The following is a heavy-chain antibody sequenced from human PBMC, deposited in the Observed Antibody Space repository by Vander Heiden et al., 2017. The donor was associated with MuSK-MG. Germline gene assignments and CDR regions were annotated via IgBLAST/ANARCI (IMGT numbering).Heavy chain of an antibody. J-gene: IGHJ4*02. Sequence: EVQLVESGGGLVQPGGSLRLSCAASELSFSSFWMSWVRQAPGKGLEWVANIRQDGSQKNDVDSVKGRFTISRDNAKNSVFLQMNSLRAEDTAVYYCAREYSASGGYDYWGQGNLVTVSS. CDR1: ELSFSSFW. CDR3: AREYSASGGYDY. D-gene: IGHD3-10*01. CDR2: IRQDGSQK. V-gene: IGHV3-7*03.